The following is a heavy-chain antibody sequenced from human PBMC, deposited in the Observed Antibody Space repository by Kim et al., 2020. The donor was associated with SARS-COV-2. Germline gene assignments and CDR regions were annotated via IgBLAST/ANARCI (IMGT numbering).Heavy chain of an antibody. D-gene: IGHD6-13*01. CDR1: GFTFSSYE. V-gene: IGHV3-48*03. CDR2: ISSSGSTI. Sequence: GGSLRLSCAASGFTFSSYEMNWVRQAPGKGLEWVSYISSSGSTIYYADSVKGRFTISRDNAKNSLYLQMNSLRAEDTAVYYCARAHRGSSSWFVSDYWGQGTLVTVSS. J-gene: IGHJ4*02. CDR3: ARAHRGSSSWFVSDY.